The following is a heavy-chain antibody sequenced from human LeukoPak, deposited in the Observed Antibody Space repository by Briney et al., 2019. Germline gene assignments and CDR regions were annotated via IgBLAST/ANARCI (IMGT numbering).Heavy chain of an antibody. Sequence: TSETLSLTCVVSGGSISSSNWWSWVRQPPEKGLEWIGEINHSGSTNYNPSLKSRVTISVDTSKNQFSLKLSSVTAADTAVYYCARHSGGSDYWGQGTLVTVSS. J-gene: IGHJ4*02. CDR3: ARHSGGSDY. D-gene: IGHD3-10*01. CDR2: INHSGST. CDR1: GGSISSSNW. V-gene: IGHV4-4*02.